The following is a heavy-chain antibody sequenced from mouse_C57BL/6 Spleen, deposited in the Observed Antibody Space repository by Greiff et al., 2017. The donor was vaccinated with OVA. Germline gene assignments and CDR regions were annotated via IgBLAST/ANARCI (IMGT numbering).Heavy chain of an antibody. CDR1: GYAFSSSW. D-gene: IGHD1-1*01. Sequence: VQLQQSGPELVKPGASVKISCKASGYAFSSSWMNWVKQRPGKGLEWIGRIYPGDGDTNYNGKFKGKATLTADKSSSTAYMQLSSLTSEDSAVHFCARSGYYYGSSYFDYWGQGTTLTVAS. J-gene: IGHJ2*01. CDR3: ARSGYYYGSSYFDY. CDR2: IYPGDGDT. V-gene: IGHV1-82*01.